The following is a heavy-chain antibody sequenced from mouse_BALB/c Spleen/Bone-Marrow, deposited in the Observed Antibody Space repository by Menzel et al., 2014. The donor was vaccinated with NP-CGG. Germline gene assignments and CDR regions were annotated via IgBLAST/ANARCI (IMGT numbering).Heavy chain of an antibody. V-gene: IGHV5-12-1*01. D-gene: IGHD1-1*01. Sequence: EVKLVESGGGLVKPGGSLKLSCAASGLAFSSYDMSWVRQTPEKRLEWVAYISSGGGSTYYPDTVKGRFTISRDNAKNTLYLQMSSLKSEDTAMYYCARPLYYYCSSPFYAMDYWVQRTSVTVSS. CDR3: ARPLYYYCSSPFYAMDY. CDR2: ISSGGGST. CDR1: GLAFSSYD. J-gene: IGHJ4*01.